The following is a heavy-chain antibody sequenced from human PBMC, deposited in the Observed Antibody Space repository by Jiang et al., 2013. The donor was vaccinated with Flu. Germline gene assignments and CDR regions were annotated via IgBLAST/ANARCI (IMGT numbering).Heavy chain of an antibody. CDR2: IVVGSSNT. Sequence: KASGFTFSNSVVQWVRQARGQRLEWIGWIVVGSSNTNYAQNFQERVTITRDMSTSTAYMEVSSLRSEDTAVYYCAADTWDFWSDYDPYYYYGMDVWGQGTTVTVSS. D-gene: IGHD3-3*01. CDR1: GFTFSNSV. CDR3: AADTWDFWSDYDPYYYYGMDV. V-gene: IGHV1-58*01. J-gene: IGHJ6*02.